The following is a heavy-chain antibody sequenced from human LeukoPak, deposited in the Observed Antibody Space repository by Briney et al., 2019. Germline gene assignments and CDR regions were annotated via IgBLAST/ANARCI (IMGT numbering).Heavy chain of an antibody. CDR3: AKRGVVIRVILVGFHKEAYYFDS. Sequence: GGSLRLSCAVSGITLSNYGMSWVRQAPGKGLEWVAGISESGGRTNYADSVKGRFTISRDNPKNTLILQMNSLRPEDTAVYFCAKRGVVIRVILVGFHKEAYYFDSWGQGALVTVSS. CDR1: GITLSNYG. V-gene: IGHV3-23*01. D-gene: IGHD3-22*01. J-gene: IGHJ4*02. CDR2: ISESGGRT.